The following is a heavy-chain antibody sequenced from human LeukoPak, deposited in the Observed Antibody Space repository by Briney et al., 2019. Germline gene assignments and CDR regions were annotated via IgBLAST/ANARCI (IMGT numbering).Heavy chain of an antibody. CDR2: IYYSGST. J-gene: IGHJ4*02. Sequence: ASETLSLTCTVSGGSISSYYWSWIRQPPGKGLEWIGYIYYSGSTNYNPSLKSRVTISVDTSKNQFSLKLSSVTAADTAVYYCAREGSAAGTSGYFDYWGQGTLVTVSS. CDR1: GGSISSYY. CDR3: AREGSAAGTSGYFDY. V-gene: IGHV4-59*01. D-gene: IGHD6-13*01.